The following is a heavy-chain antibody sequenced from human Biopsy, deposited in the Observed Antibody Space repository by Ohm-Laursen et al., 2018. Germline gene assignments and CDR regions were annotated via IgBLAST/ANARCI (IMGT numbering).Heavy chain of an antibody. V-gene: IGHV4-59*01. CDR3: ARGEAGVYDALDI. Sequence: TLSFTCTVSGVSISSYFWNWNRQPPGKGLEWIGDIYYSGSTKYNPSLKSRVTISVAVDTSKSQFSLRLSSVTAADTAMYYCARGEAGVYDALDIWGQGTMVIVSS. D-gene: IGHD5/OR15-5a*01. J-gene: IGHJ3*02. CDR1: GVSISSYF. CDR2: IYYSGST.